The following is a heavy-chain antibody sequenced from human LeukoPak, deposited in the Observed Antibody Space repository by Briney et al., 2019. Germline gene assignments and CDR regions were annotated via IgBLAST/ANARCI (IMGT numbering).Heavy chain of an antibody. Sequence: GGSPRLSCAASGFTFSSYGMHWVRQAPGKGLEWVAVIWYDGSNKYYADSVKGRFTISRDNSKNTLYLQMNSLRAEDTAVYYCARDYRWGNILTGYYTSTLDYWGQGTLVTVSS. CDR3: ARDYRWGNILTGYYTSTLDY. J-gene: IGHJ4*02. CDR1: GFTFSSYG. D-gene: IGHD3-9*01. V-gene: IGHV3-33*01. CDR2: IWYDGSNK.